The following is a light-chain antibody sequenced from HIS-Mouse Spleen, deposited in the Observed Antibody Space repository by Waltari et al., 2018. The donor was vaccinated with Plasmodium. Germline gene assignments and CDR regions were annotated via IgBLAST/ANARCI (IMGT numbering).Light chain of an antibody. CDR3: QAWDSSTVV. J-gene: IGLJ2*01. V-gene: IGLV3-1*01. Sequence: SYALTQPPSVSVSPGQTASITCSGNNLGDKYACWYPQKPGQSPVLVIYQDSKRPSGIPERFSGSNSGNTATLTISGTQAMDEADYYCQAWDSSTVVFGGGTKLTVL. CDR1: NLGDKY. CDR2: QDS.